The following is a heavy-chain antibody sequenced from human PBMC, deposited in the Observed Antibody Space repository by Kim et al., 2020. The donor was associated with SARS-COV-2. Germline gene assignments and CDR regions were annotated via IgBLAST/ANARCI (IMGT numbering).Heavy chain of an antibody. CDR2: MNPNSGNT. V-gene: IGHV1-8*01. J-gene: IGHJ4*02. CDR3: ARGRSNYEDFDY. Sequence: ASVKVSCKASGYTFTSYDINWVRQATGQGLEWMGWMNPNSGNTGYAQKFQGRVTMTRNTSISTAYMELSSLRSEDTAVYYCARGRSNYEDFDYWGQGTLVTVSS. CDR1: GYTFTSYD. D-gene: IGHD4-4*01.